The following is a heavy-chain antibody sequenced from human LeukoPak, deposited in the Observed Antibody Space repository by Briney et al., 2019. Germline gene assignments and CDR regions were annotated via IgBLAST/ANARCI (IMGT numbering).Heavy chain of an antibody. J-gene: IGHJ4*02. CDR2: ITPSGGT. D-gene: IGHD4-17*01. V-gene: IGHV1-2*02. CDR1: GYTFTSYA. CDR3: ARDRYGDGFAHLDY. Sequence: AAVKVSCKASGYTFTSYAIHWVRQAPGQGLEWMGWITPSGGTNYPQKFQGRVAITWDTSITTAYMDLSRLTSDDTAVYYCARDRYGDGFAHLDYWGQGALVTVSS.